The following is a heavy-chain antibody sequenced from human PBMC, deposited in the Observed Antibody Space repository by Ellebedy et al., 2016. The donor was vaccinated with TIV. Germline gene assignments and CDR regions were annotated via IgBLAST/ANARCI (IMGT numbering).Heavy chain of an antibody. Sequence: GESLKISXAASGFIFSSHIMHWVRQAPGKGLEWVAGISYDGNNKYYAGSVKGRFTVSRDNSKNTLYLQMNSLRAEDTAVYYCAKAPYYDILTGYYRSTNWFDPWGQGTLVTVSS. CDR1: GFIFSSHI. V-gene: IGHV3-30-3*01. CDR3: AKAPYYDILTGYYRSTNWFDP. CDR2: ISYDGNNK. J-gene: IGHJ5*02. D-gene: IGHD3-9*01.